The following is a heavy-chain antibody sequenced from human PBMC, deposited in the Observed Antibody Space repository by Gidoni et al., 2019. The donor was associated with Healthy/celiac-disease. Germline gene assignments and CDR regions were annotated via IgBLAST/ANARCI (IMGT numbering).Heavy chain of an antibody. J-gene: IGHJ6*02. CDR1: GFTFSSYS. Sequence: EVQLVESGGGLVQPGGSLRLSCAASGFTFSSYSMNWVRQAPGKGLEWVSYFSSSSSTIFYADSVKGRFTIARDNAKNSLYLQMNSLRAEDTAVYYCARDLYNWKGGVDGMDVWGQGTTVTVSS. CDR3: ARDLYNWKGGVDGMDV. V-gene: IGHV3-48*01. D-gene: IGHD1-20*01. CDR2: FSSSSSTI.